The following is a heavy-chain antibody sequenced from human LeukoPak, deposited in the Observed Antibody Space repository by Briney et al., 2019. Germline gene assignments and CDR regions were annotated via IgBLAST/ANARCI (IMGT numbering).Heavy chain of an antibody. CDR2: ISGSGGST. CDR3: AKDRGSSGWPYYFDY. J-gene: IGHJ4*02. Sequence: PGGSLRLSCAASGFTFSSYAMSWVRQAPGKGLEWVSAISGSGGSTYYADSVKGRFTISRDNSKNTLYLQMNSLRAEDTAVYYCAKDRGSSGWPYYFDYWGQGTLVIVSS. CDR1: GFTFSSYA. V-gene: IGHV3-23*01. D-gene: IGHD6-19*01.